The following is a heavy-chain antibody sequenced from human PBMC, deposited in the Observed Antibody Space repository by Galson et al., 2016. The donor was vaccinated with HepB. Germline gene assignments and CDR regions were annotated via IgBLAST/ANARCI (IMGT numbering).Heavy chain of an antibody. CDR2: ITGDGYHT. CDR1: GFSFSSYA. Sequence: SLRLSCAASGFSFSSYAMNWVRQAPGKGLEWVSRITGDGYHTYYADAVKGRFTISRDNSKNTLDLQMDRLRVEDTAQYQCAKEVFVGRGVYGMDVWGQGTTVIVSS. V-gene: IGHV3-23*01. D-gene: IGHD3-10*01. CDR3: AKEVFVGRGVYGMDV. J-gene: IGHJ6*02.